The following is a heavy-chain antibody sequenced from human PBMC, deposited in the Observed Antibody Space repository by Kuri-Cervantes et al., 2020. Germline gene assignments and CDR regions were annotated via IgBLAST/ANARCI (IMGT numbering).Heavy chain of an antibody. CDR1: GFTVSSNY. CDR2: IYSGGST. V-gene: IGHV3-53*01. Sequence: GESLKISCAASGFTVSSNYMSWVRQAPGKGLEWVSVIYSGGSTYYADSVKGRFTISRDNSKNTLYLQMNSLRAEDTAVYYCARDYVLRYFDWSLNGMDVWGQGTTVTVSS. D-gene: IGHD3-9*01. CDR3: ARDYVLRYFDWSLNGMDV. J-gene: IGHJ6*02.